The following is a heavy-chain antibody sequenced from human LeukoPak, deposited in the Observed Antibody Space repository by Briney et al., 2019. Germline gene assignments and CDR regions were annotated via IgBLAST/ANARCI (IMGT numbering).Heavy chain of an antibody. D-gene: IGHD3-22*01. V-gene: IGHV4-30-2*01. Sequence: SETLSLTCAVSGGSISSGGYSSSWIRQPPGKGLEWIGYIYHSGSTYYNPSLKSRVTISVDRSKNQFSLKLSSVTAADTAVYYCARGITYYYDSSGYQRGYWFDPWGQGTLVTVSS. CDR1: GGSISSGGYS. J-gene: IGHJ5*02. CDR3: ARGITYYYDSSGYQRGYWFDP. CDR2: IYHSGST.